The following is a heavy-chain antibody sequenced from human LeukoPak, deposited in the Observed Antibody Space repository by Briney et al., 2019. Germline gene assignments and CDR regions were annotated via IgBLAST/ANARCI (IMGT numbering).Heavy chain of an antibody. Sequence: SETLSLTCAVSGYSISSGYYWGWIRPPPGKGLEWIGSIYHSGGAYYNSSLKSRVTMSVDTSKNQFSLNLSSVTAADMAVYYCAREKGRYWFDPWGQGTLVTVSS. V-gene: IGHV4-38-2*02. CDR3: AREKGRYWFDP. D-gene: IGHD3-10*01. CDR2: IYHSGGA. J-gene: IGHJ5*02. CDR1: GYSISSGYY.